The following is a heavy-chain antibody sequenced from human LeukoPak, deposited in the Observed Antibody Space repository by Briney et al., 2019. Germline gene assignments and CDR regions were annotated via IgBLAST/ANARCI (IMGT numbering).Heavy chain of an antibody. V-gene: IGHV1-69*01. D-gene: IGHD5-12*01. J-gene: IGHJ4*02. Sequence: GASVKVSCKASGGTFSSYAISWVRQAPGQGLEWMGGIIPIFGTANYAQKFQGRVTITADESTSTAYMELSSLRSEDTAVYYCAREYSGYDTKFVDYWGQGTLVTVSS. CDR1: GGTFSSYA. CDR2: IIPIFGTA. CDR3: AREYSGYDTKFVDY.